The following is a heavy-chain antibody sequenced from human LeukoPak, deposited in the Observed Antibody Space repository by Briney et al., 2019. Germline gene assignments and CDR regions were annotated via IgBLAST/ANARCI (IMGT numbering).Heavy chain of an antibody. J-gene: IGHJ4*02. CDR3: ARRTTAIEVCDY. Sequence: VASVKVSCKASGYTFTNYGISWVRQAPGQGLEWMGWISGYNGNTNYAQKFQGRVTMTTDTSTNTAYMELRTLRSDDTAVYYCARRTTAIEVCDYWGQGTLVAVSS. CDR2: ISGYNGNT. V-gene: IGHV1-18*01. D-gene: IGHD2/OR15-2a*01. CDR1: GYTFTNYG.